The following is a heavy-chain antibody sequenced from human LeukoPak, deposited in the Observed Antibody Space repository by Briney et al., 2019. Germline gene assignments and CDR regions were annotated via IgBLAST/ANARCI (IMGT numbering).Heavy chain of an antibody. CDR2: INTNTGNP. Sequence: EASVTVSCKASGYTFTSYAMNWVRQAPGQGLEWMGWINTNTGNPTYAQGFTGRFVFSLDTSVSTAYLQISSLKAEDTAVYYCARQTYYDFWSGYYTDYFDYWGQGTLVTVSS. V-gene: IGHV7-4-1*02. D-gene: IGHD3-3*01. CDR1: GYTFTSYA. J-gene: IGHJ4*02. CDR3: ARQTYYDFWSGYYTDYFDY.